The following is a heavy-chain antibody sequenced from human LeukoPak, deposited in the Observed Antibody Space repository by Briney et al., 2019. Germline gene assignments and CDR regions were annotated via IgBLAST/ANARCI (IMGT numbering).Heavy chain of an antibody. J-gene: IGHJ4*02. CDR3: ARDYGGSSPFDY. D-gene: IGHD4-23*01. CDR2: ISTSSSTI. CDR1: GFTFSSFS. Sequence: GGPLRLSCAASGFTFSSFSINWVRQAPGKGLEWVSYISTSSSTIYYADSVKGRFTISRDNAKNSLHLHMNSLRAEDTAVYYCARDYGGSSPFDYWGQGTLVTVSS. V-gene: IGHV3-48*01.